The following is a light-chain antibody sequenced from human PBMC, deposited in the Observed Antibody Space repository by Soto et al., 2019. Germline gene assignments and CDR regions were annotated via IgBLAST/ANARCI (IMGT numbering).Light chain of an antibody. CDR3: QQYGTSPGYT. J-gene: IGKJ2*01. V-gene: IGKV3-15*01. CDR1: QSVSSN. Sequence: EIVMTQSPATLSVSPGERATLSCRASQSVSSNLAWYQQKPGQAPRLLIYGASTRATGIPARFSGSGSGTDFTLIISRLEPEDFAVYYCQQYGTSPGYTFGQGTKVDIK. CDR2: GAS.